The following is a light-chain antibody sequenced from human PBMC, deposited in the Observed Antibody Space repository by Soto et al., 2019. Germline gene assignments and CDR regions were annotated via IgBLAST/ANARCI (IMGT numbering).Light chain of an antibody. J-gene: IGKJ1*01. Sequence: ERLMTQSPATLSVSPGERDTLSCRASQSVSSNLAWYQQKPGQAPRLLIYAASTRATGIPARFSGSGSGTEFTLTISSLQSEDFAVYYCQQYNNWPVFGQGTKVDIK. CDR3: QQYNNWPV. V-gene: IGKV3-15*01. CDR1: QSVSSN. CDR2: AAS.